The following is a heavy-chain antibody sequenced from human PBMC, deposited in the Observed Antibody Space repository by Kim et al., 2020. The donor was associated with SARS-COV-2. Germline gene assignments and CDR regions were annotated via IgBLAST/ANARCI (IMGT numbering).Heavy chain of an antibody. D-gene: IGHD1-26*01. CDR3: AREKEEQPGSYWDNDYYYYGMDV. Sequence: GGSLRLSCAASGFTFSSYGMHWVRQAPGKGLEWVAVIWYDGSNKYYADSVKGRFTISRDNSKNTLYLQMNSLRAEDTAVYYCAREKEEQPGSYWDNDYYYYGMDVWGQGTTVTVSS. J-gene: IGHJ6*02. V-gene: IGHV3-33*01. CDR1: GFTFSSYG. CDR2: IWYDGSNK.